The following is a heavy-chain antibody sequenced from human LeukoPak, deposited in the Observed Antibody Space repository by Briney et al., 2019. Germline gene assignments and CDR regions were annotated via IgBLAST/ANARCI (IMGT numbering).Heavy chain of an antibody. D-gene: IGHD6-6*01. CDR3: AREGLRSIAARRGTRDYMDV. CDR1: GYTFTSYG. V-gene: IGHV1-18*01. CDR2: ISAYNGNT. J-gene: IGHJ6*03. Sequence: ASVKVSCKASGYTFTSYGISWVRQAPGQGLEWMGWISAYNGNTNYAQKLQGRVTMTTDTSTSTAYMELRSLRSDDTAVYYCAREGLRSIAARRGTRDYMDVWGKGITVIVSS.